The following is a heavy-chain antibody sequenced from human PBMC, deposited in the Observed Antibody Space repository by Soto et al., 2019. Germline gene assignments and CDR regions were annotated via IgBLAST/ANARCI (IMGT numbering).Heavy chain of an antibody. D-gene: IGHD4-17*01. V-gene: IGHV3-9*01. CDR1: GFTFDDYA. Sequence: EVQLVESGGGLVQPGRSLRLSCAASGFTFDDYAMHWVRQAPGKGLEWVSGISWHSGSIGYADSVKGRFTISRDNAKNSPDRQTNSLSAEETALYYCAKDFGGDGDYVFDYRAQRTLITVSS. CDR2: ISWHSGSI. J-gene: IGHJ4*02. CDR3: AKDFGGDGDYVFDY.